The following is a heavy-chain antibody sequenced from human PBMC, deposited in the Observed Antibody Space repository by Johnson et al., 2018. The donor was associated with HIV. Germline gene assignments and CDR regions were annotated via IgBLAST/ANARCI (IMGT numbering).Heavy chain of an antibody. CDR3: ARDSPGEITMVQGVIGI. J-gene: IGHJ3*02. V-gene: IGHV3-30*04. D-gene: IGHD3-10*01. Sequence: QVQLVESGGGVVQPGRSLRLSCAASGFTFSSYAMHWVRQAPGKGLEWVAVISYDGSNKYYADSVKGRFTISRDNSKNTLYLQMNSLRAEDTAVYYCARDSPGEITMVQGVIGIWCQGTMVTGSS. CDR2: ISYDGSNK. CDR1: GFTFSSYA.